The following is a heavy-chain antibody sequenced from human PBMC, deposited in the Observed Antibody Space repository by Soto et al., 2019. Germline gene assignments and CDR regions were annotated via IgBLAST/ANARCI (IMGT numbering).Heavy chain of an antibody. CDR1: GFSLSTTGVG. CDR3: AHRVGGQLS. V-gene: IGHV2-5*02. Sequence: QITLKESGPTLVKPTQTLTLTCTFSGFSLSTTGVGVGWIRQPPGKALDWLALIYWDGDKRYSPSLKSRLTITKDTSKNQVLLTMTNMDTVDTATYYCAHRVGGQLSWGQGTLVTVSS. CDR2: IYWDGDK. J-gene: IGHJ5*02. D-gene: IGHD1-1*01.